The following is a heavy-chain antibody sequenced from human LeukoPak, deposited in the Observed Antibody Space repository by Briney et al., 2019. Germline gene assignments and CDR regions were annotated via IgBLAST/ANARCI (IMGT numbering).Heavy chain of an antibody. CDR3: AKEQMSSSWSPVDS. Sequence: GGSLRLSCAASGFTFSSYWMSWVRQAPGKGLEWVANIKQDGSEKYYVDSVKGRFTISRDNAKNSLYLQMNSLRGEDTAVYYCAKEQMSSSWSPVDSWGQGTLVTVSS. CDR2: IKQDGSEK. V-gene: IGHV3-7*04. J-gene: IGHJ4*02. CDR1: GFTFSSYW. D-gene: IGHD6-13*01.